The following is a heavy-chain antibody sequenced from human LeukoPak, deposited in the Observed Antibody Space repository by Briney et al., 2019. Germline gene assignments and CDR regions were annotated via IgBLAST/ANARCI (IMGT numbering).Heavy chain of an antibody. J-gene: IGHJ3*02. CDR1: GYSFTGYW. V-gene: IGHV5-10-1*01. D-gene: IGHD4-17*01. CDR2: IDPSDSYS. CDR3: ARHRGGDYGLDAFDI. Sequence: PGESLRISCKDSGYSFTGYWISWVRQMPGKGLEWMGRIDPSDSYSNYSPSFQGHVTISADKSISTAYLQWSSLKASDTAMYYCARHRGGDYGLDAFDIWGQGTMVTVSS.